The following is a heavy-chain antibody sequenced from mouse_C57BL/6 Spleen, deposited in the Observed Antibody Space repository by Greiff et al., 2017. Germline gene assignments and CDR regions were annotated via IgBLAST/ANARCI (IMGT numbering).Heavy chain of an antibody. D-gene: IGHD1-1*01. V-gene: IGHV1-66*01. Sequence: QVQLKQSGPELVKPGASVKISCKASGYSFTSYHIHWVKQRPGQGLEWIGWIHPGSGNTKYNEKFKGKATLTADTSSSTAYLQLSSLTSEDSAVYYYAGACGSGPYYFDYWGQGTTLTVSS. J-gene: IGHJ2*01. CDR3: AGACGSGPYYFDY. CDR1: GYSFTSYH. CDR2: IHPGSGNT.